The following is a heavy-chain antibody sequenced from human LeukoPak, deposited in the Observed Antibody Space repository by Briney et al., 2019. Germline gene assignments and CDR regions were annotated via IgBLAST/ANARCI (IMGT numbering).Heavy chain of an antibody. Sequence: SVKVSCKACGYTFTGYYIYWVRQAPGQGLKWMGGIIPIFGTANYAQKFQGRVTITADESTSTAYMELSSLRSEDTAVYYCAQLWFGELASDYWGQGTLVTVSS. V-gene: IGHV1-69*13. D-gene: IGHD3-10*01. CDR2: IIPIFGTA. CDR1: GYTFTGYY. J-gene: IGHJ4*02. CDR3: AQLWFGELASDY.